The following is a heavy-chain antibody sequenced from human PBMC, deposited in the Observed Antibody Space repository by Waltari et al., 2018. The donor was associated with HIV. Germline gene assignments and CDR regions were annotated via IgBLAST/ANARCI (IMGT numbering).Heavy chain of an antibody. D-gene: IGHD3-10*01. CDR1: GGSFSGYY. Sequence: QVQLQQWGAGLLKPSETLSPTCAVYGGSFSGYYWRWIRQPPGKGREWIGAINHSGSTNYNPSLKSRVTISVDTSKNQFSLKLSSVTAADTAVYYCARGLGGGSGTMVRGAKMPSYYYGMDVWGQGTTVTVSS. CDR2: INHSGST. V-gene: IGHV4-34*01. J-gene: IGHJ6*02. CDR3: ARGLGGGSGTMVRGAKMPSYYYGMDV.